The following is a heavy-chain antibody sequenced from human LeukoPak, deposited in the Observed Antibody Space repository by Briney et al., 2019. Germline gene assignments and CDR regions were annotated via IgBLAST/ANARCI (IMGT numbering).Heavy chain of an antibody. V-gene: IGHV1-2*02. J-gene: IGHJ3*02. D-gene: IGHD6-19*01. Sequence: ASVKVSCKASGYTFTSYDINWVRQATGQGLEWMGWINPNSGGTNYAQKFQGRVTMTRDTSISTAYMELSRLRSDDTAGYYCARIAVAGTLGLGHHDAFDIWGQGTMVTVSS. CDR2: INPNSGGT. CDR3: ARIAVAGTLGLGHHDAFDI. CDR1: GYTFTSYD.